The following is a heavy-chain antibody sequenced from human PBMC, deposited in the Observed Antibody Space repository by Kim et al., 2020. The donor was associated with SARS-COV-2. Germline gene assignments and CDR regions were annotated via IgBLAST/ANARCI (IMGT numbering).Heavy chain of an antibody. J-gene: IGHJ4*02. CDR3: TSDFRHYVPGMRY. Sequence: YAASVKGRFTISTDYSKSIAYLKMNSLKPENTSVYYCTSDFRHYVPGMRYWGQGTLVTVSS. D-gene: IGHD3-16*01. V-gene: IGHV3-49*02.